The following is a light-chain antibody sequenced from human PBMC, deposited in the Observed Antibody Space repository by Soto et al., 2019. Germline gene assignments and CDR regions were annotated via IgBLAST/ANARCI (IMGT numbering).Light chain of an antibody. CDR2: EVS. V-gene: IGLV2-14*01. CDR3: SSYTSTSTPCV. J-gene: IGLJ1*01. CDR1: NSDIGSYNY. Sequence: QSVLTQPASVSGSSGQSITISCSGTNSDIGSYNYVSWYLQHPGKAPKLIIYEVSHRPSGASNHFSGYKSGNTASLTISGLQAEDEADYYCSSYTSTSTPCVFGTGTKVTVL.